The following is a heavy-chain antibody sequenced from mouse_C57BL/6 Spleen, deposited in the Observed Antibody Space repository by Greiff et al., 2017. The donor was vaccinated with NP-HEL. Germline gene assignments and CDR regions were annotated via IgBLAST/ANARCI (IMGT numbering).Heavy chain of an antibody. V-gene: IGHV5-6*01. J-gene: IGHJ2*01. CDR1: GFTFSSYG. CDR2: ISSGGSYT. Sequence: EVKVVESGGDLVKPGGSLKLSCAASGFTFSSYGMSWVRQTPDKRLEWVATISSGGSYTYYPDSVKGRFTISRDNAKNHLYLQMSSLKSEDTAMYYCARQGIYYYGSSYERSYFDYWGKGTTLTVSS. D-gene: IGHD1-1*01. CDR3: ARQGIYYYGSSYERSYFDY.